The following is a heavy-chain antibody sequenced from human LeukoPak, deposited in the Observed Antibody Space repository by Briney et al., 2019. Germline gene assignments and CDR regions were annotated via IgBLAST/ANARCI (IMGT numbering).Heavy chain of an antibody. V-gene: IGHV3-48*03. CDR1: GFTFSSYE. Sequence: GGSLRLTCAASGFTFSSYEMNWVRQAPGKGLEWVSYISSSDSTIYYADSVKGRFTISRDNAKNSLYLQMGSLRAEDTAAYYCARVVRIPAAGPSFDYWGQGTLVTVSS. D-gene: IGHD6-13*01. CDR2: ISSSDSTI. CDR3: ARVVRIPAAGPSFDY. J-gene: IGHJ4*02.